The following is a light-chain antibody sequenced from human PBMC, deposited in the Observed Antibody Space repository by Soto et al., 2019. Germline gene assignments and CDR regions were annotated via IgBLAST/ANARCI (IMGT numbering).Light chain of an antibody. J-gene: IGKJ5*01. CDR3: QQYNSYSPIT. CDR2: DAS. Sequence: DIQMTQSPSTLSASVGYIVTITCRASQSISSWLAWYQQKPGKAPKLLIYDASSLESGVPSRFSGSGSGTEFTLTISSLQPDDFATYYCQQYNSYSPITFGQGTRLEI. CDR1: QSISSW. V-gene: IGKV1-5*01.